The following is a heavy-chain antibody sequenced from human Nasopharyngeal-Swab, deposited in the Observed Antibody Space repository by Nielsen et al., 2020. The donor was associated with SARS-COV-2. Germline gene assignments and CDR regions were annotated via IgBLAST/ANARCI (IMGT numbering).Heavy chain of an antibody. Sequence: GESLKISCAASGFTFSSYAMSWVRQAPGKGLEWVSAISGSGGSTYYADSVKGRFTISRDNSKNTLYLQMNSLRAEDTAVYYCAKDSYDSSGYSYYYGMDVWGQGTTVTDSS. CDR3: AKDSYDSSGYSYYYGMDV. D-gene: IGHD3-22*01. V-gene: IGHV3-23*01. CDR1: GFTFSSYA. J-gene: IGHJ6*02. CDR2: ISGSGGST.